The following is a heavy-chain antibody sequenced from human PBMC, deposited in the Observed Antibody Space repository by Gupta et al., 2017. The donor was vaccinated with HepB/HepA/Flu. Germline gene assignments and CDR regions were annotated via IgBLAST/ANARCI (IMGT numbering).Heavy chain of an antibody. CDR3: ARAYSVGGANWFDP. V-gene: IGHV3-74*01. CDR2: INSDGSST. Sequence: EVQLVESGGGLFQPGGSLRLSCAAPGFTFSSSGMHWVRQAPGKGLVWVSRINSDGSSTNYGDSVKGRFTISRDNAKNTLYLQMNSLRAEDTAVYYCARAYSVGGANWFDPWGQGTLVTVSS. D-gene: IGHD1-26*01. CDR1: GFTFSSSG. J-gene: IGHJ5*02.